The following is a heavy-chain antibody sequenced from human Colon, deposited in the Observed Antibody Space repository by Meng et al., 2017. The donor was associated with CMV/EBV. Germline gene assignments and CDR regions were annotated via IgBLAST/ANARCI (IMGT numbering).Heavy chain of an antibody. Sequence: ASVKVSCKTSGYSFTGFHMHWVRQAPGQGLEWMGWINPNSGGTMYAQKFQGRVTMTRDSSISTAYMELGRLGSDDTAVYYCASLPFPYCTTSTCYNSGDFWGQGTLVTVSS. D-gene: IGHD2-2*02. V-gene: IGHV1-2*02. CDR3: ASLPFPYCTTSTCYNSGDF. CDR2: INPNSGGT. CDR1: GYSFTGFH. J-gene: IGHJ4*02.